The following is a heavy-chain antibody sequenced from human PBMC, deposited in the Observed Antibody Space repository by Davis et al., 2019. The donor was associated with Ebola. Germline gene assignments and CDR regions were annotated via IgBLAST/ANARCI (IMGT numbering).Heavy chain of an antibody. CDR1: GGSISSYY. Sequence: MPSETLSLTCAVYGGSISSYYWSWIRQPPGKGLEWIGYIYYSGSTNYNPSLKSRVTISVDTSKNQLSLKLSSVTAADTAVYYCARGVAAVAGTPFDYWGQGTLVTVSS. CDR2: IYYSGST. D-gene: IGHD6-19*01. J-gene: IGHJ4*02. CDR3: ARGVAAVAGTPFDY. V-gene: IGHV4-59*01.